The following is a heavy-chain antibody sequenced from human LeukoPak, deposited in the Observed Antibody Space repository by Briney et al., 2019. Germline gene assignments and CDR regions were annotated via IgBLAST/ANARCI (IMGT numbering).Heavy chain of an antibody. CDR3: ARVPAAGDFDY. Sequence: GGSLRLSCAASGFTVSSNYMSWVRQAPGKGLEWVSVIYSGGSTYYADSVKGRFTISRDNSKNTLYLQMNSLRAEDTAVYYCARVPAAGDFDYWGQGTLVTVSS. D-gene: IGHD6-13*01. CDR2: IYSGGST. J-gene: IGHJ4*02. V-gene: IGHV3-53*01. CDR1: GFTVSSNY.